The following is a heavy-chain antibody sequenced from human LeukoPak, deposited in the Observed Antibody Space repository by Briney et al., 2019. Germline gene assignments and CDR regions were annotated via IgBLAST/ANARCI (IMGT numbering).Heavy chain of an antibody. CDR2: IIPNLGTT. CDR1: GGTSNSHA. V-gene: IGHV1-69*04. Sequence: SVKVSCKASGGTSNSHAISWVRQAPGQGLEWMGRIIPNLGTTNRAQNFQDRVTLTADKSTNTAYMELTSLTSDDTAVYYCATTNDGTGYQWGDFFDFWGQGTLVTVSS. CDR3: ATTNDGTGYQWGDFFDF. D-gene: IGHD3-9*01. J-gene: IGHJ4*02.